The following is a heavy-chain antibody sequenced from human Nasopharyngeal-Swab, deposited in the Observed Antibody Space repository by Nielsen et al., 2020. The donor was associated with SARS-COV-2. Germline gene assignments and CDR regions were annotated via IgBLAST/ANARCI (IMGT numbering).Heavy chain of an antibody. CDR3: ARDTRDDYGDYVGVDY. Sequence: GGSLRLSCAASGFPFSSYSMNWVRQAPGKGLEWVSYISSSSSTIYYADSVKGRFTISRDNAKNSLYLQMNSLRDEDTAVYYCARDTRDDYGDYVGVDYWGQGTLVTVSS. V-gene: IGHV3-48*02. J-gene: IGHJ4*02. D-gene: IGHD4-17*01. CDR2: ISSSSSTI. CDR1: GFPFSSYS.